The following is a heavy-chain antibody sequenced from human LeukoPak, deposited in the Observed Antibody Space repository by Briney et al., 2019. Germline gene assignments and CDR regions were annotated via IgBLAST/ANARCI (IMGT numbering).Heavy chain of an antibody. CDR2: IRSKAGGGTT. D-gene: IGHD2-2*01. CDR1: GFTFSNAW. V-gene: IGHV3-15*01. CDR3: TKSLDCSRTSCDS. J-gene: IGHJ5*01. Sequence: GGSLRLSCAASGFTFSNAWMSWVRQAPGKGLEWVGRIRSKAGGGTTDYAAPVKGRFTISRDDSRNTLYLQMSSLKTEDTAVYYCTKSLDCSRTSCDSWGQGTLVTVSS.